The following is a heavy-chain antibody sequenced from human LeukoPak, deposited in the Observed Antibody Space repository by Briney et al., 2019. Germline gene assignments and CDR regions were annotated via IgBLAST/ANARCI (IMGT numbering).Heavy chain of an antibody. CDR1: GFTFSSYW. D-gene: IGHD1-26*01. J-gene: IGHJ5*02. CDR2: IKQDGSEK. Sequence: GGSLRLSCAASGFTFSSYWMSWVRQAPGKGLEWVANIKQDGSEKYYVDSVKGRFTISRDNAKNSLYLQMNSLRAEDTAVHYCARVAGGSYYGYWFDPWGQGTLVTVSS. V-gene: IGHV3-7*01. CDR3: ARVAGGSYYGYWFDP.